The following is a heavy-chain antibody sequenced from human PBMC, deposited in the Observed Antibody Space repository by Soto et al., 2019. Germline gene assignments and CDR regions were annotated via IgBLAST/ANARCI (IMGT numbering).Heavy chain of an antibody. Sequence: QITLKDSGPTLVKPTQTLTLTCSFSGFSLSTTGVGVGWIRQSPGKALEWLAIIYWDNDKRYSPSLKSRVTITKDTSKHQVVLTVTNIDPVDTGTYYCARSLWFGELHWGQGALVTVSS. D-gene: IGHD3-10*01. J-gene: IGHJ4*02. CDR1: GFSLSTTGVG. V-gene: IGHV2-5*02. CDR2: IYWDNDK. CDR3: ARSLWFGELH.